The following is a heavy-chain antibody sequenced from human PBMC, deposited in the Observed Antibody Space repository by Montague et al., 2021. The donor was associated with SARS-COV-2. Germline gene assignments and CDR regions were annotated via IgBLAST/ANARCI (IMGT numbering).Heavy chain of an antibody. CDR2: IYYNEKT. V-gene: IGHV4-59*13. CDR1: GASITTYY. D-gene: IGHD1-1*01. Sequence: SETLSLTCAVSGASITTYYWSWIRQPPGQGLEWIGRIYYNEKTNYNPSLKSRVTIPMDTPKNHFSLKVTSVTAADTALYFCAGGQRMNYFGFWGQATLVTVSS. J-gene: IGHJ4*02. CDR3: AGGQRMNYFGF.